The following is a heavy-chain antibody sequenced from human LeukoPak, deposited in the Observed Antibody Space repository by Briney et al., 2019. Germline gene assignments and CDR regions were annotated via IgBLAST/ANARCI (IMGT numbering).Heavy chain of an antibody. D-gene: IGHD2-21*01. V-gene: IGHV4-59*01. CDR2: IHHSGNT. Sequence: SETLSLTCTVSGGSISSSYWSWIRQSPGKGLEWVGYIHHSGNTNSNPPLKSPVTISVDTPKNQFSLKLSSVTAADTAVYYCVRWQYCGGNCYFSAFDIWGQGTMVTVSS. J-gene: IGHJ3*02. CDR1: GGSISSSY. CDR3: VRWQYCGGNCYFSAFDI.